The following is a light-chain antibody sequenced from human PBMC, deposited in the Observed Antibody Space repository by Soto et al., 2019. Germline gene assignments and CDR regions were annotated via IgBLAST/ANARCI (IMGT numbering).Light chain of an antibody. CDR3: QLRSNWPT. CDR2: DAS. V-gene: IGKV3-11*01. J-gene: IGKJ4*01. Sequence: EIVLTQSPATLSLSPGERATLSCRASQSVSRYLAWYQQKPGQAPRLLIYDASNRATGIPARFSGSGSGTDFTLTISSLEPEDFAVYYCQLRSNWPTFGGGTKVEIK. CDR1: QSVSRY.